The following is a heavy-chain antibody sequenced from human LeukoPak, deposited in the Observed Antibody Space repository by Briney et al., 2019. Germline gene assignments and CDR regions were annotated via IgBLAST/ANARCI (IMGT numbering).Heavy chain of an antibody. CDR3: ARAPSQLLCLDI. D-gene: IGHD2-2*01. CDR2: INAGNGNT. Sequence: GASAKVSCKASGYTFTSYAMHWVGQAPGQRLEWMGWINAGNGNTKYSQKFQGRVTITRDTSASTAYMELSSLRSEDTAVYYCARAPSQLLCLDIWGQGTMVTVSS. CDR1: GYTFTSYA. V-gene: IGHV1-3*01. J-gene: IGHJ3*02.